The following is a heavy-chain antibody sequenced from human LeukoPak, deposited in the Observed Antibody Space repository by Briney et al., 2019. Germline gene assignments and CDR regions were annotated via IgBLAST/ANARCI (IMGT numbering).Heavy chain of an antibody. CDR2: IIPIFGTA. CDR3: ARVQPPYYYYYMDV. J-gene: IGHJ6*03. CDR1: GYTFTSYD. V-gene: IGHV1-69*05. D-gene: IGHD6-13*01. Sequence: SVKVSCKASGYTFTSYDINWVRQATGQGLEWMGGIIPIFGTANYAQKFQGRVTITTDESTSTAYMELSSLRSEDTAVYYCARVQPPYYYYYMDVWGKGTTVTVS.